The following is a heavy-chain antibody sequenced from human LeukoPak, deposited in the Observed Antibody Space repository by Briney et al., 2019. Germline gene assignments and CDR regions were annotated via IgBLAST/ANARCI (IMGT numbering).Heavy chain of an antibody. CDR2: IQYDGSNK. CDR1: GFTFSSYG. D-gene: IGHD2-21*02. CDR3: ARGVGDHPLFDY. J-gene: IGHJ4*02. Sequence: GGSLRLSCAASGFTFSSYGMHWVRQAPGKGLEWVAFIQYDGSNKFYADSVKGRFTISRDNAKNSLYLQMNSLRAEDTAVYYCARGVGDHPLFDYWGQGTLVTVSS. V-gene: IGHV3-30*12.